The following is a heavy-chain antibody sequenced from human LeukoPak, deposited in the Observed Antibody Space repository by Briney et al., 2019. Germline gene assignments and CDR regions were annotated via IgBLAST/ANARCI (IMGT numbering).Heavy chain of an antibody. CDR3: AKDPRRRGFDWPGDY. CDR2: INSDGSST. J-gene: IGHJ4*02. Sequence: PGGSLRLSCAASGFTFSSYWMHWVRQAPGKGLVWVSRINSDGSSTSYADSVKGRFTISRDNAKNTLYLQMNSLRAEDTAVYYCAKDPRRRGFDWPGDYWGQGTLVTVSS. CDR1: GFTFSSYW. D-gene: IGHD3-9*01. V-gene: IGHV3-74*01.